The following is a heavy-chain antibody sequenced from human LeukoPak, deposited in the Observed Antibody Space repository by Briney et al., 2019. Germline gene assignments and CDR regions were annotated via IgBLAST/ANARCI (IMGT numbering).Heavy chain of an antibody. Sequence: SETLSLTCTVSGGSISSGSYYWTWIRQPPGKGLEWIGSIYYSGSTYYNPSLKSRVTISVDTSKNQFSLKMRSVTAADTADYYCARHKGPLLITSGGFIAYYFDFWGLGTLVTVSS. CDR2: IYYSGST. J-gene: IGHJ4*02. CDR3: ARHKGPLLITSGGFIAYYFDF. V-gene: IGHV4-39*01. CDR1: GGSISSGSYY. D-gene: IGHD3-16*02.